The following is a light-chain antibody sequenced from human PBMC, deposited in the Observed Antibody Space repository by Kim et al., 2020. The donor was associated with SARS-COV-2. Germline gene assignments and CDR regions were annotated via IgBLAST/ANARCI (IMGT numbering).Light chain of an antibody. V-gene: IGKV3-20*01. CDR2: GTI. CDR3: QKYETSSWT. J-gene: IGKJ1*01. CDR1: QTIDMNF. Sequence: EIVLTQSPGTVSLSPGERVTLSCRASQTIDMNFLAWYQQKPGQAPRLLIYGTITRATGIPDRFRGRGSGTDFTLTISRLEPEDFAIYYCQKYETSSWTFGQGTKVDIK.